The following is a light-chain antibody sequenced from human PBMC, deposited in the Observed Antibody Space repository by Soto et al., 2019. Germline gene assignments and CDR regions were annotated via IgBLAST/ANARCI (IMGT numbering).Light chain of an antibody. Sequence: EIVMTQSPATLSVSPGERATLSCRASQSVSSNLAWYQQKPGQAPRLLIYGASTRATGIPARFSGSGSGTEFTLTISSLKSEDFAVYYCQQYNNWPPYTFGHGTKLDIK. J-gene: IGKJ2*01. CDR1: QSVSSN. V-gene: IGKV3-15*01. CDR2: GAS. CDR3: QQYNNWPPYT.